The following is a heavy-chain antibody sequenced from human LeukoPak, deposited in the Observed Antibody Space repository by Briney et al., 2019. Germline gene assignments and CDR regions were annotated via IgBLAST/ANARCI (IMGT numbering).Heavy chain of an antibody. Sequence: SETLSLICSVSGGSIRDYYWIWIRQPPGKRLEEIGYIYYSGSTNYNPSLKSRVTISVDTSKNQFSLKLTSVTAADTAVYYCARGEGTITAVGTIDYWGQGTLVTVSS. CDR1: GGSIRDYY. J-gene: IGHJ4*02. D-gene: IGHD6-13*01. V-gene: IGHV4-59*01. CDR2: IYYSGST. CDR3: ARGEGTITAVGTIDY.